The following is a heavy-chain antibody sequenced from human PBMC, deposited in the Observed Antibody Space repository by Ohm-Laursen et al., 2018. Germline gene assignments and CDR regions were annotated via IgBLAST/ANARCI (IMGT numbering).Heavy chain of an antibody. CDR1: GGSISSYY. J-gene: IGHJ4*02. V-gene: IGHV4-4*07. Sequence: SETLSLTYTVSGGSISSYYWSWIRQPAGKGLEWIGRIYTSGSTNYNPSLESRVTISADTSKNQFSLRLTSVTAADTAVYYCARQDSGDYYFDYWGQGTLVTVSS. CDR2: IYTSGST. CDR3: ARQDSGDYYFDY. D-gene: IGHD4-17*01.